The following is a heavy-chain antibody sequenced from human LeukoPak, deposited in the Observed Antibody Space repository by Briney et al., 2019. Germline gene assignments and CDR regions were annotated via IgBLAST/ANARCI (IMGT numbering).Heavy chain of an antibody. V-gene: IGHV1-69*04. Sequence: SVKASCKASGGTFSSYAISWVRQAPGQGLEWMGRIIPILGIANYAQKFQGRVTITADKSTSTAYMELSSLRSEDTAVYYCARRRDGYYYYGMDVWGQGTTVTVSS. CDR3: ARRRDGYYYYGMDV. D-gene: IGHD5-24*01. J-gene: IGHJ6*02. CDR1: GGTFSSYA. CDR2: IIPILGIA.